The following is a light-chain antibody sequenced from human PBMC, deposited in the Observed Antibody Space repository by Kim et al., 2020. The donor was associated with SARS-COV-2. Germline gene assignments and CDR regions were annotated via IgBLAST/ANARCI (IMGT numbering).Light chain of an antibody. V-gene: IGKV3-20*01. CDR3: QQYGYSPYT. CDR1: QSIRAY. CDR2: GAF. Sequence: SLSPGETATLSCTTTQSIRAYLACYQQKPAPPPRLLIHGAFTRATGVPDRFSGSGSGTDFTLTISGLDPEDFAVYYCQQYGYSPYTFGQGTKLEI. J-gene: IGKJ2*01.